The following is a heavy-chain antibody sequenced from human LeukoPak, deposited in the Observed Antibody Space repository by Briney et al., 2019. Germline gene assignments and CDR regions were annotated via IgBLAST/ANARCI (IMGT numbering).Heavy chain of an antibody. CDR3: AKGALRYSGYEKMSYYYYYGMDV. J-gene: IGHJ6*02. CDR2: ISGSGGST. V-gene: IGHV3-23*01. Sequence: GGSLRLSCAASGFTFSSYAMSWVRQAPGKGLEWVSAISGSGGSTYYADSVKGRFTISGDNSKNTLYLQMNSLRAEDTAVYYCAKGALRYSGYEKMSYYYYYGMDVWGQGTTVTVSS. D-gene: IGHD5-12*01. CDR1: GFTFSSYA.